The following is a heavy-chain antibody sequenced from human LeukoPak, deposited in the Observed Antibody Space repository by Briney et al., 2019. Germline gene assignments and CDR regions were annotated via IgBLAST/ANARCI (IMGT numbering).Heavy chain of an antibody. Sequence: GGSLRLSCAASGFTFSSYAMSWVRQAPGKGLEWVSAISGSGGSTYYADSVKGRFTISRDNSKNTLYLQMNSLRAEDTAVYYCAKGRRIRLGLPAAIFPFDYWGQGTLVTVSS. V-gene: IGHV3-23*01. CDR2: ISGSGGST. CDR1: GFTFSSYA. CDR3: AKGRRIRLGLPAAIFPFDY. D-gene: IGHD2-2*01. J-gene: IGHJ4*02.